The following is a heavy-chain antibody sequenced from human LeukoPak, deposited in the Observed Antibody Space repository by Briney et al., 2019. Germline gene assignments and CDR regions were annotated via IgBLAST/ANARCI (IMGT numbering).Heavy chain of an antibody. J-gene: IGHJ4*02. Sequence: SETLSLTCAVYGGSFSGFHWTWIRQPPGKGLEWIGEINHSGSTNYNPSLRSRVTISVDTSKNQFSLKLFSVTAADTAVYYCARGRDDYNFAYWGQGTLVTVSS. V-gene: IGHV4-34*01. CDR1: GGSFSGFH. D-gene: IGHD5-24*01. CDR2: INHSGST. CDR3: ARGRDDYNFAY.